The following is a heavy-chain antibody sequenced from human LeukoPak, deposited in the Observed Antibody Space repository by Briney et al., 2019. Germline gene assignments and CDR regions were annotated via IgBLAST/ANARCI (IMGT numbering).Heavy chain of an antibody. Sequence: GGSLRLSCAASGFTFSSYVMHWVRQAPGKGLEWVAVIWYDGSNKYYADSVKGRFTISRDNSKNTLYLQMNSLRAEDTAVYYCARDDGLVAMDGMDVWGQGTTVTVSS. CDR1: GFTFSSYV. J-gene: IGHJ6*02. V-gene: IGHV3-33*01. CDR3: ARDDGLVAMDGMDV. D-gene: IGHD2-15*01. CDR2: IWYDGSNK.